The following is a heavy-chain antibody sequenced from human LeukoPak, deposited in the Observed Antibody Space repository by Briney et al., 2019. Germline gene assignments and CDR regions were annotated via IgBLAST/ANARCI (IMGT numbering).Heavy chain of an antibody. D-gene: IGHD3-9*01. Sequence: SETLSLTCTVSGGSISSYYWSWIRQPAGKGLEWIGRIYTSESTNYNPSLKSRVTMSVDTSKNQFSLKLSSVTAADTAVYYCAREGNYYDILTGYRTIFDYWGQGTLVTVSS. CDR3: AREGNYYDILTGYRTIFDY. CDR2: IYTSEST. J-gene: IGHJ4*02. CDR1: GGSISSYY. V-gene: IGHV4-4*07.